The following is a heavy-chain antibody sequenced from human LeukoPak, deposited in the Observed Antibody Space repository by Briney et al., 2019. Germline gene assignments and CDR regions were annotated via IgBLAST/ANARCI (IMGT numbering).Heavy chain of an antibody. CDR1: GGSISSGDYY. Sequence: PSETLSLTCTVSGGSISSGDYYWSWIRQPPGKGLEWIGYIYYSGSTYYNPSLKSRVTISVDTSKNQFSLKLSSVTAADTAVYYCARVGFGARIAAADTIDYWGQGTLVTVSS. CDR3: ARVGFGARIAAADTIDY. J-gene: IGHJ4*02. D-gene: IGHD6-13*01. V-gene: IGHV4-30-4*01. CDR2: IYYSGST.